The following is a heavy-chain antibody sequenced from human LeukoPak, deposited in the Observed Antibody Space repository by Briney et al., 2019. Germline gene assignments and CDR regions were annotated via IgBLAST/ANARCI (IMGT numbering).Heavy chain of an antibody. CDR1: GFTFHDYA. V-gene: IGHV3-43D*03. CDR3: AASLYGDFLQIDY. Sequence: GGSLRLSCAASGFTFHDYAMHWVRQAPGKGLEWVSLISWDGGSTYYADSVKGRFTISRDNSKNTLYLQMNSLRAEDTAVYYCAASLYGDFLQIDYWGQGTLVTVSS. D-gene: IGHD4-17*01. CDR2: ISWDGGST. J-gene: IGHJ4*02.